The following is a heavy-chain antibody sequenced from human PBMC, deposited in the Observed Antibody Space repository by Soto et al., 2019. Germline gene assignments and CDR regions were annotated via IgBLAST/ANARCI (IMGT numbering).Heavy chain of an antibody. V-gene: IGHV1-8*01. Sequence: QVQLVQSGAEVKKPGASVKVSCKASGYTFTSYDINWVRQATGQGLEWMGWMNPNSGNTGYAQKFHVRVTMTRNTSIMTAYIELSSLRSADTAVYYCARGLLKVEQWPEATWGQGTLVIVSS. CDR1: GYTFTSYD. D-gene: IGHD6-19*01. J-gene: IGHJ5*02. CDR2: MNPNSGNT. CDR3: ARGLLKVEQWPEAT.